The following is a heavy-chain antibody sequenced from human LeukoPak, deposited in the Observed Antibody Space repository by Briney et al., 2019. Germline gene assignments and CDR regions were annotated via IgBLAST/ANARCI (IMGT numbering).Heavy chain of an antibody. CDR3: ARDSSYRLDAFDI. J-gene: IGHJ3*02. Sequence: SETLSLTCTVSGGSISSYYWSWIRQPPGKGLEWIGYIYYSGSTYYNPSLKSRVTISVDTSKNQFSLKESSVTAADTAVYYCARDSSYRLDAFDIWGQGTMVTVSS. CDR1: GGSISSYY. CDR2: IYYSGST. V-gene: IGHV4-59*12. D-gene: IGHD1-26*01.